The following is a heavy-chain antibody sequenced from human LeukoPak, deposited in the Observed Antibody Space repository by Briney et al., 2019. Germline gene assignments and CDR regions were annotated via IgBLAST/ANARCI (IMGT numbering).Heavy chain of an antibody. CDR2: INHSGST. J-gene: IGHJ6*02. V-gene: IGHV4-31*03. CDR1: GGSISSGGYY. Sequence: SQTLSLTCTVSGGSISSGGYYWSWIRQHPGKGLEWIGEINHSGSTNYNPSLKSRVTISVDTSKNQFSLKLSSVTAADTAVYYCARRIQLWQLDYYYGMDVWGQGTTVTVSS. CDR3: ARRIQLWQLDYYYGMDV. D-gene: IGHD5-18*01.